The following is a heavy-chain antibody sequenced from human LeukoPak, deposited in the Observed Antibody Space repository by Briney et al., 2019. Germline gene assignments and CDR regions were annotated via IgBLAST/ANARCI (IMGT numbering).Heavy chain of an antibody. J-gene: IGHJ4*02. Sequence: GGSLRLSCAASGFTFSNAWMSWVRQAPGKGLEWVGRIKSKTDGGTTDYAAPVKGRFTISRDDSKNTLYLQMNSLKTEDTAVYYCTTTMIVVVITSYWGQGTLVPVSS. CDR1: GFTFSNAW. CDR2: IKSKTDGGTT. CDR3: TTTMIVVVITSY. V-gene: IGHV3-15*01. D-gene: IGHD3-22*01.